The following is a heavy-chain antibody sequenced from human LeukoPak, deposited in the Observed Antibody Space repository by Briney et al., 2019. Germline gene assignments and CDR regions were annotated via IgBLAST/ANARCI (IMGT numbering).Heavy chain of an antibody. V-gene: IGHV3-23*01. CDR3: AKDGAWLRFDD. CDR2: ISGSGSGT. J-gene: IGHJ4*02. D-gene: IGHD5-12*01. CDR1: GFTFSTYA. Sequence: GGSLRLSCAASGFTFSTYAMTWVRQAPGQGLEWVSSISGSGSGTYYADSVKGRFTISRDDSKNTLYLQMKNLRAEDTAVYYCAKDGAWLRFDDWGQGILVTVSS.